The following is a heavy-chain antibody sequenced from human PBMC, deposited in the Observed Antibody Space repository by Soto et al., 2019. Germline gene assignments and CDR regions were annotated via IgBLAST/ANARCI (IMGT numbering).Heavy chain of an antibody. CDR3: GKGSYGDIDS. D-gene: IGHD5-18*01. V-gene: IGHV1-46*01. CDR1: GYTFTSFH. J-gene: IGHJ4*02. CDR2: INPRAGST. Sequence: QVQLVQSGAELKKPGASVTVSCKASGYTFTSFHMHCVRQAPGEGLEWMGVINPRAGSTAYAPTFQGRLTLTRDTSTSTVYIELTNLTSEDTAVYYCGKGSYGDIDSWGQGTLVSVSS.